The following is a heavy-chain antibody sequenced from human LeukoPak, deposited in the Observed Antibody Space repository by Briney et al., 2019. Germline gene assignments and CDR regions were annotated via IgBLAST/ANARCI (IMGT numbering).Heavy chain of an antibody. D-gene: IGHD3-10*01. J-gene: IGHJ4*02. Sequence: GGSLRLSCAASGFTFSSYGMHWVRQAPCKGLEWVAVIWYDGSNKYYADSVKGRFTISRDNSKNALYLQMNSLRAEDTAVYYCAREGITMVRGVPQPIDYWGQGTLVTVSS. CDR2: IWYDGSNK. CDR1: GFTFSSYG. V-gene: IGHV3-33*01. CDR3: AREGITMVRGVPQPIDY.